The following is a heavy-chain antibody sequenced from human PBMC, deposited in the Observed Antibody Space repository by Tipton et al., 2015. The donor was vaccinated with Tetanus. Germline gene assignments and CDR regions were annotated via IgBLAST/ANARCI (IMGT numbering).Heavy chain of an antibody. J-gene: IGHJ4*02. CDR1: GFIFSSYG. CDR3: ARDGFYYESRTYFDY. D-gene: IGHD3-22*01. V-gene: IGHV3-48*03. Sequence: SLRLSCAASGFIFSSYGMHWVRQAPGKGLEWVSYISSSGTNINYADSVKGRFIISRDNAKNSLYLQMNSLRAEDTAVYYCARDGFYYESRTYFDYWGQGNLVIVSS. CDR2: ISSSGTNI.